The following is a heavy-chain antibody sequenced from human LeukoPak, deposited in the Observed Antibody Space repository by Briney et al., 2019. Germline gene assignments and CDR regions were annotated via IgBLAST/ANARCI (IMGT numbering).Heavy chain of an antibody. Sequence: QPGGSLRLSCAVSGFTFSSHAMSWVRQAPGKGLEWVSCISASGGATWYGDSVQGRFTISRDNSKNTVFLQMNDLRADDTAIYYCAEDGHATYHYFHMDVWGKGTMVTVSS. J-gene: IGHJ6*03. CDR2: ISASGGAT. CDR1: GFTFSSHA. CDR3: AEDGHATYHYFHMDV. D-gene: IGHD2-15*01. V-gene: IGHV3-23*01.